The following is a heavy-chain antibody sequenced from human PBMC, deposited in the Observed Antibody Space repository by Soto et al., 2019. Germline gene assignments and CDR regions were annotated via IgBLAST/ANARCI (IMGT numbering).Heavy chain of an antibody. CDR1: GYSFTSCW. Sequence: SMKISCMGAGYSFTSCWIAWVRKMLGNSREWRGRIDPLDADTIYNSPCHGHFSSSVDKSISTAYLHCSSLKASDTAIFCCARHSYDSSSYCYGDIWGQGTLVAVAS. V-gene: IGHV5-10-1*01. D-gene: IGHD3-22*01. CDR3: ARHSYDSSSYCYGDI. J-gene: IGHJ4*02. CDR2: IDPLDADT.